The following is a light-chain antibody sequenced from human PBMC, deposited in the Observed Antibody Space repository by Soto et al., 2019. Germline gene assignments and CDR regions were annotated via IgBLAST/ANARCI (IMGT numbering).Light chain of an antibody. CDR3: VLYMGSGAVV. J-gene: IGLJ2*01. CDR2: STN. CDR1: SGSVSTSYY. V-gene: IGLV8-61*01. Sequence: QAVVTQEPSFSVSPGGTVTLTCGLSSGSVSTSYYPSWYQQTPGQDPRTLIYSTNTRSSGVPDRFSGSILGNKAALTITGAQADDESDYYCVLYMGSGAVVFGGGTKLTVL.